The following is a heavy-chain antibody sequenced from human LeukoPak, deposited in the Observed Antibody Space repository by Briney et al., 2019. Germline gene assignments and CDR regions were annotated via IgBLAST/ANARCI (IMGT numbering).Heavy chain of an antibody. J-gene: IGHJ4*02. Sequence: GGSLRLSFAASGFTFSDYYMSWIRQAPGKGLEWLSYISSSGSTIYYADSVKGRFTMSRDNAKNSLYLQMNSLRAEDTAVYYCARREGGFYSWGIAYWGQGTLVTVSS. CDR3: ARREGGFYSWGIAY. D-gene: IGHD1-26*01. V-gene: IGHV3-11*04. CDR2: ISSSGSTI. CDR1: GFTFSDYY.